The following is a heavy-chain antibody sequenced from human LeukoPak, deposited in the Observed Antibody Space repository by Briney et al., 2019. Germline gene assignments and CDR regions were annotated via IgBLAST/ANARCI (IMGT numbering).Heavy chain of an antibody. CDR1: GGSFSGYY. D-gene: IGHD3-10*01. Sequence: PSETLSLTCAVYGGSFSGYYWSWIRQPPGKGLEWIGEINHSGSTNYNPSLKSRVTISVDTSKNQFSLKLSSVTAADTAVYYCAREVDYGSGSYYRRQKNWFYPWGQGTLVTVSS. CDR2: INHSGST. J-gene: IGHJ5*02. V-gene: IGHV4-34*01. CDR3: AREVDYGSGSYYRRQKNWFYP.